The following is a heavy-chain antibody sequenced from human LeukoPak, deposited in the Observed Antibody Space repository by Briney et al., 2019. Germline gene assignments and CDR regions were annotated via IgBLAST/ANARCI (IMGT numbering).Heavy chain of an antibody. CDR2: ISGSGGST. Sequence: GGSLRLSCAASGFTFSSYGMSWVRQAPGKGLEWVSAISGSGGSTYYADSVKGRFTISRDNSKNTLYLQMNSLRAEDTAVYYCAKDRGFGVFFQYYFDYWGQGTLVTVSS. V-gene: IGHV3-23*01. CDR3: AKDRGFGVFFQYYFDY. CDR1: GFTFSSYG. D-gene: IGHD3-10*01. J-gene: IGHJ4*02.